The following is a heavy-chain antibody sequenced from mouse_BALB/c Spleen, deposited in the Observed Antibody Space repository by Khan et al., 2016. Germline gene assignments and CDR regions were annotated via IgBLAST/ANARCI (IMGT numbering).Heavy chain of an antibody. D-gene: IGHD2-3*01. CDR2: IRLKSDNYAT. CDR1: GFSFSSYW. CDR3: SKTYDGDSGAMDY. J-gene: IGHJ4*01. Sequence: EVKLEESGGGLVQPGGSMKLSCVASGFSFSSYWMSWVRQSPEKGLEWVAEIRLKSDNYATHYAESVKGKFTISRDDSKSRLYLQMNSLTAEDTGIYYWSKTYDGDSGAMDYWGQGTSVTVSS. V-gene: IGHV6-3*01.